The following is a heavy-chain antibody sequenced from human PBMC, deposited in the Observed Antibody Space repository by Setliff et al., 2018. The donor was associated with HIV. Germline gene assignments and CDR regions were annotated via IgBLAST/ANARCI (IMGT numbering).Heavy chain of an antibody. CDR2: TYFSGRT. D-gene: IGHD5-18*01. J-gene: IGHJ3*02. Sequence: SETLSLTCTVSGGSISSSRHYWGWVRQPPGKGLEWIGSTYFSGRTYYNPSLKRRVTISVDTSNNQFSLKLSSVTAADTAVYYCARPRYTYGTPPAFDIWGRGTVVTVSS. CDR1: GGSISSSRHY. CDR3: ARPRYTYGTPPAFDI. V-gene: IGHV4-39*01.